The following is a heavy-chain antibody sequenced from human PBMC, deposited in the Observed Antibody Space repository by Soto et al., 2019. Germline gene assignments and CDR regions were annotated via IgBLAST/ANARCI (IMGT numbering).Heavy chain of an antibody. V-gene: IGHV4-59*01. CDR3: ARSYYDILTGYSLGY. Sequence: TSETLSLTCTVSGGSISSYYWIWIRQPPGKGLEWIGYIYYSGSTNYNPSLKSRVTISVDTSKNQFSLKLSSVTAADTAVYYCARSYYDILTGYSLGYWGQGTLVTVSS. CDR2: IYYSGST. J-gene: IGHJ4*02. CDR1: GGSISSYY. D-gene: IGHD3-9*01.